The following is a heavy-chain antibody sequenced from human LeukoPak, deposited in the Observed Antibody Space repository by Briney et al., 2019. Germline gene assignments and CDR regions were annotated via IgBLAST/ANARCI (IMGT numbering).Heavy chain of an antibody. D-gene: IGHD4-17*01. J-gene: IGHJ4*02. Sequence: PSETLSLTCAVSGAFITNSHWWSWARQPPGKGLEWIGEIYHSGTTNYNPSLQSRVTMSVDKSKNQFSLKLSSVTAADTAVYYCATYFYGEYGSYYFGYWGQGTLVTVSS. CDR2: IYHSGTT. CDR3: ATYFYGEYGSYYFGY. CDR1: GAFITNSHW. V-gene: IGHV4-4*02.